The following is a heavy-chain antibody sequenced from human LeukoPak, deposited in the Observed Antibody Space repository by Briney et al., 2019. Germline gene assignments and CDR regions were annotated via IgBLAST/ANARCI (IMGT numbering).Heavy chain of an antibody. CDR2: ISSSGSTI. CDR3: ARDDRDTMVRGAPYYYGMDV. Sequence: GGSLRLSCAASGFTFSSYEMNWVRQAPGNRLEWVSYISSSGSTIYYADSVKGRFTISRDNAKNSLYLQMNSLRAEDTAVYYCARDDRDTMVRGAPYYYGMDVWGQGTTITVSS. CDR1: GFTFSSYE. D-gene: IGHD3-10*01. J-gene: IGHJ6*02. V-gene: IGHV3-48*03.